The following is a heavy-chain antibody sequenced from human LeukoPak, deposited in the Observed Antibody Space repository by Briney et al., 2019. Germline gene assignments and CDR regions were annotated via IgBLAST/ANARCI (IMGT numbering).Heavy chain of an antibody. J-gene: IGHJ3*02. Sequence: SETLSLTCTVSGGSISSGSYYWSWIRQPAGKGLEWIGRIHTSGSTNYNPSLKSRVTISVDTSKNQCSLKLSSVTAADTAVYYCARRAVIAAAADDAFDIWGQGTMVTVSS. V-gene: IGHV4-61*02. D-gene: IGHD6-13*01. CDR2: IHTSGST. CDR1: GGSISSGSYY. CDR3: ARRAVIAAAADDAFDI.